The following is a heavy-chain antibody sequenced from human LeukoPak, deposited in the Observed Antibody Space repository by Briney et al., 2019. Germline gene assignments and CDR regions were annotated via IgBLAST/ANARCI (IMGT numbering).Heavy chain of an antibody. CDR2: ISSSSSPI. Sequence: GGSLRLSCAASGFTFSSYSMNWVRQAPGKGLEWVSYISSSSSPIYYADSVKGRFTVSRDSAKNSLYLQMNSLRAADTAVYYCARDHHRRHYDSQARDTFDIWGQGTMVTVSS. V-gene: IGHV3-48*01. CDR3: ARDHHRRHYDSQARDTFDI. CDR1: GFTFSSYS. D-gene: IGHD3-22*01. J-gene: IGHJ3*02.